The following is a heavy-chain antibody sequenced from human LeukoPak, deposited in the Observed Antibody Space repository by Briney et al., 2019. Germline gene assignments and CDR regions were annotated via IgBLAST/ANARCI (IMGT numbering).Heavy chain of an antibody. CDR2: FIPMFHGV. Sequence: ASVKVSCKASGDTFINYSINWVRQAPGKGLEWMGRFIPMFHGVDYAQKFQGRVTIAADTSTNAAYMELSSLRSEDTAVYYCATLWGYVGGGQQHYFYTMDVWGQGTTVTVSS. CDR1: GDTFINYS. V-gene: IGHV1-69*02. D-gene: IGHD3-16*01. J-gene: IGHJ6*02. CDR3: ATLWGYVGGGQQHYFYTMDV.